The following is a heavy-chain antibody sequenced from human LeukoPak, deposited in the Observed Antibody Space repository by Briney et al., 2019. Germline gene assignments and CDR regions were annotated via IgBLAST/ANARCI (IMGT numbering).Heavy chain of an antibody. Sequence: ASVKVSRKASDYTFTSYGISWVRQATGQGLEWMGWMNPNSGNTGYAQKFQGRVTMTRNTSISTAYMELSSLRSEDTAVYYCAVRYYDYVWGSYRDYYFDYWGQGTLVTVSS. CDR3: AVRYYDYVWGSYRDYYFDY. CDR1: DYTFTSYG. V-gene: IGHV1-8*01. D-gene: IGHD3-16*02. J-gene: IGHJ4*02. CDR2: MNPNSGNT.